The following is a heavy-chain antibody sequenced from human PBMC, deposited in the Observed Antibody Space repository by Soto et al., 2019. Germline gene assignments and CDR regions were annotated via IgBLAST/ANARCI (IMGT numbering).Heavy chain of an antibody. J-gene: IGHJ6*02. CDR2: IFYSGTT. D-gene: IGHD2-15*01. Sequence: PSETLSLTCTVSGASISSSGYYWGWIRQPPGKGLEWIGSIFYSGTTYYNPPLKSRVTLSVDTSRNQFSLKLSSVTAADTAVYYCARGAGSPTYYYNMDVWGQGTTVTVSS. CDR1: GASISSSGYY. V-gene: IGHV4-39*01. CDR3: ARGAGSPTYYYNMDV.